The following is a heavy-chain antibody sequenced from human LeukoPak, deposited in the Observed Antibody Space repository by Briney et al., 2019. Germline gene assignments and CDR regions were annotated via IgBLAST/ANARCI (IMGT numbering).Heavy chain of an antibody. Sequence: SETLSLTCTVSGYSISSGYYWGWIRQPPGKGLEWIGSIYHSGSTYYNPSLKSRVTISVDTSKNQFSLKLSSVTAADTAVYYCASWAGELRGWFDPWGQGTLVTVSS. CDR2: IYHSGST. CDR1: GYSISSGYY. J-gene: IGHJ5*02. D-gene: IGHD1-26*01. CDR3: ASWAGELRGWFDP. V-gene: IGHV4-38-2*02.